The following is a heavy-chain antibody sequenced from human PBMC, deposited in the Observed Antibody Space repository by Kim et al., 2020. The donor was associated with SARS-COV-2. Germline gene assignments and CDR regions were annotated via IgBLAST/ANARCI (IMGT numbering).Heavy chain of an antibody. Sequence: GGSLRLSCTASGFTFSDYAMSWFRQAPGKGLEWVSSISGNGGRTYYAYSVNGRFTISRDNSKNTLYLQMNSLRAEDTAVYYCAKTRGLGYWGQGTLVTVSS. CDR3: AKTRGLGY. V-gene: IGHV3-23*01. CDR2: ISGNGGRT. D-gene: IGHD3-10*01. CDR1: GFTFSDYA. J-gene: IGHJ4*02.